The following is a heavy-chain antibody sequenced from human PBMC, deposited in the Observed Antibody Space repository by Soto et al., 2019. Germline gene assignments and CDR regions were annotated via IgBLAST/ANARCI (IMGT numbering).Heavy chain of an antibody. CDR1: RFTFSNFW. CDR3: TRDRMTGTTPTSRSYGMDV. D-gene: IGHD1-7*01. J-gene: IGHJ6*02. CDR2: IDQDGSAK. V-gene: IGHV3-7*01. Sequence: DVQLVESGGGLVQPGGSLRLSCAAYRFTFSNFWLSWVRQAPGKGLEWVANIDQDGSAKYYLDSVKGRFTISRDNVKNSLYLQMNSLRAEDTAVYYCTRDRMTGTTPTSRSYGMDVWGQGTTVTVSS.